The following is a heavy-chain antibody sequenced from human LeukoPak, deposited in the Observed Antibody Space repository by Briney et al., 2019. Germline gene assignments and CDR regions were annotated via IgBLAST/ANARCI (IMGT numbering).Heavy chain of an antibody. V-gene: IGHV4-59*01. J-gene: IGHJ4*02. CDR2: IYYSGTT. CDR3: ARDQGYSSGWYYFDY. D-gene: IGHD6-19*01. CDR1: GGSINNYY. Sequence: PSETLSLTCTVSGGSINNYYWTWFRQPPGKGLEWIGYIYYSGTTKYNPSLKSRVTISVDTSKNQFSLKLSSVTAADTAVYYCARDQGYSSGWYYFDYWGQGTLVTVSS.